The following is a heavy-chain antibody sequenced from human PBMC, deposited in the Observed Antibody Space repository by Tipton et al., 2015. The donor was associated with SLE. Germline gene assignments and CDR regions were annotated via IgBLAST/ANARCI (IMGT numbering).Heavy chain of an antibody. V-gene: IGHV3-30*02. J-gene: IGHJ4*02. Sequence: SLRLSCAASKFTFSTYGMNWVRQAPGKGLEWLASIRYDGSNKYYADSVKGRLTISKDNSKNTLYVQMRSLTTEDTALYYCVKEHNTGWPNFDYWGQGTLVTVSA. CDR3: VKEHNTGWPNFDY. CDR1: KFTFSTYG. CDR2: IRYDGSNK. D-gene: IGHD6-19*01.